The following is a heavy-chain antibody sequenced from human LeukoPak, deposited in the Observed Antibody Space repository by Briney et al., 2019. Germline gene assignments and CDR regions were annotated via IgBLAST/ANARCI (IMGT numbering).Heavy chain of an antibody. D-gene: IGHD6-13*01. J-gene: IGHJ4*02. Sequence: GASVKVSCKASGYTFTSSGISWVRQVPGQGLEWMGWISGYNGHTNYAQKFQGRVTMTTDTSTSTAYMELRSLRSDDTAVYYCARPRAAADTYYFDYWGQGTMVTVSS. CDR1: GYTFTSSG. CDR3: ARPRAAADTYYFDY. CDR2: ISGYNGHT. V-gene: IGHV1-18*01.